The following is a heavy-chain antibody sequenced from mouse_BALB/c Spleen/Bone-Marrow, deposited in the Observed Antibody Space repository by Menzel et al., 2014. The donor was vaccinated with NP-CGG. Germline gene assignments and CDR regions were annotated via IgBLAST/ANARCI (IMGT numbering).Heavy chain of an antibody. Sequence: EVQLQQSGAEFVKPGASVKLSCTASGFNIKDTYMDWVKQRPEQGLEWIGRIDPANGNTEYDPKFQGKATITADTSSNTAYLQLSSLTSEDTAVYYCGRGFTDFDYWGQGTTLTVSS. V-gene: IGHV14-3*02. J-gene: IGHJ2*01. CDR2: IDPANGNT. CDR1: GFNIKDTY. CDR3: GRGFTDFDY.